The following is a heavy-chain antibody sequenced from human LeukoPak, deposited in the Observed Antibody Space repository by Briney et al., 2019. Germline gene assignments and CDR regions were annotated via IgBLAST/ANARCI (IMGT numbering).Heavy chain of an antibody. CDR1: GFTSSSYG. CDR3: AKDLVVAGTVEAFDI. CDR2: IRYDGSNK. J-gene: IGHJ3*02. D-gene: IGHD6-19*01. Sequence: GGSLRLSCAASGFTSSSYGMHWVRQAPGKGLEWVAFIRYDGSNKYYADSVKGRFTVSRDNSKNTLYLQMNSLRAEDTAVYYCAKDLVVAGTVEAFDIWGQGTMVTVSS. V-gene: IGHV3-30*02.